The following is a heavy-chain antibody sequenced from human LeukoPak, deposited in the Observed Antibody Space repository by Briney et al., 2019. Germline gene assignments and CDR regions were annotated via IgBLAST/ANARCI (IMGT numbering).Heavy chain of an antibody. Sequence: GGSLRLSCAASGFTFSSYEMNWVRQAPGKGLEWVSYISSSGRTKYYADSVKGRFTISRDNAKNSLYLQMNSLRAEDTAIYYCARESGITMLRGAHTPWGQGTLVTVSS. V-gene: IGHV3-48*03. D-gene: IGHD3-10*01. J-gene: IGHJ5*02. CDR2: ISSSGRTK. CDR3: ARESGITMLRGAHTP. CDR1: GFTFSSYE.